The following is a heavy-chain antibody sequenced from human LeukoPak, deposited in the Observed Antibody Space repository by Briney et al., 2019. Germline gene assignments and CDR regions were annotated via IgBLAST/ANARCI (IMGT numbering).Heavy chain of an antibody. CDR2: IIPIFGTA. V-gene: IGHV1-69*05. J-gene: IGHJ3*02. Sequence: SVKVSCKASGGTFSSYAISWVRQAPGQGLGWMGGIIPIFGTANYAQKFQGRVTITTDESTSTAYMELSSLRSEDTAVYYCARAFYSSSLGGAFDIWGQGTMVTVSS. D-gene: IGHD6-6*01. CDR1: GGTFSSYA. CDR3: ARAFYSSSLGGAFDI.